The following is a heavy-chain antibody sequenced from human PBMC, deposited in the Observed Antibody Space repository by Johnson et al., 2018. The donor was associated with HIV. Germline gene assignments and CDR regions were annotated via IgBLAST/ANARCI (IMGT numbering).Heavy chain of an antibody. D-gene: IGHD3-16*01. CDR3: AREAYRAFDI. CDR1: GFTFSNHA. Sequence: QVQLVESGGGVVQPGKSLRLSCAASGFTFSNHAIHWVRQAPGKGLEWVAIVAYDGSKKYYADSVKGRFTISRDNSKNTLYLQMNSLRAEDTAVYYCAREAYRAFDIWGQGTMVTVSS. CDR2: VAYDGSKK. V-gene: IGHV3-30*03. J-gene: IGHJ3*02.